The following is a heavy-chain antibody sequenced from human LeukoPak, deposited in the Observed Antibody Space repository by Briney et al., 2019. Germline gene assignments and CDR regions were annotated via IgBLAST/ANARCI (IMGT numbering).Heavy chain of an antibody. Sequence: RSSETLSLTCTVSGGSISSFYWSWIRQPPGKGLEWIGYIYNTENTNYNPSLKSRVTISVDTSKNQFSLKVKSVTASDTAVYYCASSKPDLDTWGQGALFSDSS. D-gene: IGHD2-2*01. V-gene: IGHV4-59*08. CDR2: IYNTENT. CDR3: ASSKPDLDT. CDR1: GGSISSFY. J-gene: IGHJ5*02.